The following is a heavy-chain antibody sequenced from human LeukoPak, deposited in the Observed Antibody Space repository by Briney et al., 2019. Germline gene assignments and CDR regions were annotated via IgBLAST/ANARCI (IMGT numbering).Heavy chain of an antibody. CDR1: GFTFDDYA. CDR2: ISWNSGSI. V-gene: IGHV3-9*01. CDR3: AKVNGGGYSRCVDY. D-gene: IGHD3-22*01. Sequence: GGSLRLSCAASGFTFDDYAMHWVRQAPGKGLEWVSGISWNSGSIGYADSVKGRFTISRDNAKNSLYLQMNSLRAEDTALYYCAKVNGGGYSRCVDYWGQGTLVTVSS. J-gene: IGHJ4*02.